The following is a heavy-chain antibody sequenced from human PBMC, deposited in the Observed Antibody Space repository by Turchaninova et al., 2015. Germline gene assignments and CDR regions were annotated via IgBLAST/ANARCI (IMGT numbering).Heavy chain of an antibody. CDR2: IKHSGIT. CDR3: ASNWNHPGDY. J-gene: IGHJ4*02. D-gene: IGHD1-1*01. V-gene: IGHV4-34*01. CDR1: GGSFSGYY. Sequence: QVQLQPWXXXRFXXSDTLSLTFSFYGGSFSGYYWSWFRQPPWKGLEWIVEIKHSGITNYHPSLKSRVTISVDTSKNQFSLKLSSVTAADTAVYYCASNWNHPGDYWGQGTLVTVSS.